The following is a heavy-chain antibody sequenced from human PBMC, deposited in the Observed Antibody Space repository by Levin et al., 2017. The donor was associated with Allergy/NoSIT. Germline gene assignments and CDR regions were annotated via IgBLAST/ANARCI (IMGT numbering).Heavy chain of an antibody. CDR1: GSSISSSY. CDR3: TRGAYYGDYDAVDI. Sequence: SQTLSLTCNVSGSSISSSYWTWIRQPPGKGLEWLGYIYYSGNTNYSPSLKSRVTMSVDTSKNQFSLELKSVTAADTGMYYCTRGAYYGDYDAVDIWGQGTMVTVSS. V-gene: IGHV4-59*01. CDR2: IYYSGNT. D-gene: IGHD4-17*01. J-gene: IGHJ3*02.